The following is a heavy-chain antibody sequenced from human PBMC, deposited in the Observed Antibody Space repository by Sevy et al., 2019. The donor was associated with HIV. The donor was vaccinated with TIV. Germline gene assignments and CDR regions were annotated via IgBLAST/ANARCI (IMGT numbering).Heavy chain of an antibody. Sequence: GGSLRLSCAASGFTFSSYVMTWVRQAPGKGLEWVSAFSGSGGSTYYADSVKARFIISRDNSKNTLYLQMNSLRAEDTALYYCEKLEKAQGDAFDIWGQGTMVTVSS. CDR1: GFTFSSYV. CDR2: FSGSGGST. CDR3: EKLEKAQGDAFDI. J-gene: IGHJ3*02. V-gene: IGHV3-23*01.